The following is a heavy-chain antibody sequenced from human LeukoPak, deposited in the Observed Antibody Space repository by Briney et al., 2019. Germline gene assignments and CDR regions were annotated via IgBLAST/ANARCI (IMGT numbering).Heavy chain of an antibody. CDR3: AKEDTPMLKANFDL. D-gene: IGHD5-18*01. CDR1: GFTFSTCA. V-gene: IGHV3-23*01. Sequence: QAGGSLRLSCAASGFTFSTCAMSWVRQAPGKGLEWVSGISASGGNTYYADSVKGRFTISRDNSKNTLYMQMNSLRAEDTAVYYCAKEDTPMLKANFDLWGRGTLVTVSS. J-gene: IGHJ2*01. CDR2: ISASGGNT.